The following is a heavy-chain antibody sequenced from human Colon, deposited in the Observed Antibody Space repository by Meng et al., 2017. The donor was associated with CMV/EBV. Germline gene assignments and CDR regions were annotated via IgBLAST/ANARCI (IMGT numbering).Heavy chain of an antibody. CDR1: GFTVRSNY. CDR3: ARDSSSWYADY. D-gene: IGHD6-13*01. CDR2: IYSGGST. Sequence: EGRLVGAGGGLVQPGGSLRLSCAASGFTVRSNYMSWVRQAPGKGLEWVSVIYSGGSTYYADSVKGRFTISRDNSKNTLYLQMNSLRAEDTAVYYCARDSSSWYADYWGQGTLVTVSS. J-gene: IGHJ4*02. V-gene: IGHV3-66*01.